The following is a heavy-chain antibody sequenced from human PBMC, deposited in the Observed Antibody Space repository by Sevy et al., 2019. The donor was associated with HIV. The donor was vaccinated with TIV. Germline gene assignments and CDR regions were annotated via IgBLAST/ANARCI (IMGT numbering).Heavy chain of an antibody. V-gene: IGHV3-7*01. D-gene: IGHD2-2*01. Sequence: GGSLRLSCAASGFTFSSYWMSWVRQAPGKGLEWVANIKQDGSEKYYVDSVKGRLTISRDNAKNSLYLQMNSLRAEDTAVYYCAREGYCSSTSCYYYYYYGMDVWGQGTTVTVSS. J-gene: IGHJ6*02. CDR3: AREGYCSSTSCYYYYYYGMDV. CDR1: GFTFSSYW. CDR2: IKQDGSEK.